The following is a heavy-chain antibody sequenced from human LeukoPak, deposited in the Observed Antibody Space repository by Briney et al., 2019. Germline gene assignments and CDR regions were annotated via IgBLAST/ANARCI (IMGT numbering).Heavy chain of an antibody. CDR3: AKGLNDFWSGYQSGHFDY. CDR1: GFTFSDYY. J-gene: IGHJ4*02. V-gene: IGHV3-11*04. Sequence: GGSLRLSCAASGFTFSDYYMSWIRQAPGKGLEWVSYISSSGSTIYYADSVKGRFTISRDNAKNSLYLQMNSLRAEDTAVYYCAKGLNDFWSGYQSGHFDYWGQGTLVTVSS. CDR2: ISSSGSTI. D-gene: IGHD3-3*01.